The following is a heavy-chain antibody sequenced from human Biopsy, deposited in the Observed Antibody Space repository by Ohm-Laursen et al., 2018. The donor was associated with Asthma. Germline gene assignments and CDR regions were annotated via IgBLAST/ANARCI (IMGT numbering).Heavy chain of an antibody. J-gene: IGHJ4*02. CDR1: GFTFSSYG. Sequence: RSLRLSCAASGFTFSSYGMHWVRQAPGKGLERVAVISYDGSNKYYADSVKGRFTISRDNSKNTLYLQMNSLRAEDTAVYYCARDLHPTNHLGELSEGFDYWGQGTLVTVSS. D-gene: IGHD3-16*02. CDR2: ISYDGSNK. V-gene: IGHV3-30*03. CDR3: ARDLHPTNHLGELSEGFDY.